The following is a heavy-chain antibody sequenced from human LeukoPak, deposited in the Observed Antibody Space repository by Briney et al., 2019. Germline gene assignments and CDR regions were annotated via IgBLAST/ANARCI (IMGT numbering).Heavy chain of an antibody. CDR3: ARHSHFDY. CDR2: ISSGGGSI. V-gene: IGHV3-11*04. J-gene: IGHJ4*02. Sequence: GGSLRLSCAASGFTFSDYYMSWFRQAPGKGLEWVSYISSGGGSIYYADSVKGRFTISRDNAKNSLYLQMNSLRAEDTAVYYCARHSHFDYWGQGTLVTVSS. CDR1: GFTFSDYY.